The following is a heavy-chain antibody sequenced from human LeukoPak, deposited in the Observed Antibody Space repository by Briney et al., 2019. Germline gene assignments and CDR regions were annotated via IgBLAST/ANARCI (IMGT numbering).Heavy chain of an antibody. J-gene: IGHJ5*02. CDR3: ARGPDDYSTYAWFAP. CDR1: GGSFSGYY. CDR2: INHSGST. Sequence: PSETLSLTCAVYGGSFSGYYWSWIRHPPGKGLEWMGEINHSGSTNYNPSLKIRVTISVDTSKNKLSLKLSSVTAADTAVYYCARGPDDYSTYAWFAPWGQGTLVTVSS. D-gene: IGHD4-11*01. V-gene: IGHV4-34*01.